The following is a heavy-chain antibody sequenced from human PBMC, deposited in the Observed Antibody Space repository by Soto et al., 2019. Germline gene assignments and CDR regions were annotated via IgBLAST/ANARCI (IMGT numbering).Heavy chain of an antibody. J-gene: IGHJ3*02. CDR3: AKIVVVTATLGDAFDI. CDR2: ISGSGGST. CDR1: GFTFSSYA. Sequence: GGSLRLSCAASGFTFSSYAMSWVRQAPGKWLEWVSAISGSGGSTYYADSVKGRFTISRDNSKNTLYLQMNSLRAEDTAVYYCAKIVVVTATLGDAFDIWGQGXMVTV. D-gene: IGHD2-21*02. V-gene: IGHV3-23*01.